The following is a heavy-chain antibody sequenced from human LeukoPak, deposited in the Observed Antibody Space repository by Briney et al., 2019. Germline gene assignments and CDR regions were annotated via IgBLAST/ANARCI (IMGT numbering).Heavy chain of an antibody. V-gene: IGHV4-39*01. CDR1: GGSISTTSYF. J-gene: IGHJ4*02. CDR3: VREGEWALPFDY. Sequence: SETLSLTCTVSGGSISTTSYFWGWIRQPPGKGLEWIGSIYYSGSTYYNPSLKSRVTISVDTSKNQFSLKLSSVIAADTAVYFCVREGEWALPFDYWGQGTLVAVSS. D-gene: IGHD3-16*01. CDR2: IYYSGST.